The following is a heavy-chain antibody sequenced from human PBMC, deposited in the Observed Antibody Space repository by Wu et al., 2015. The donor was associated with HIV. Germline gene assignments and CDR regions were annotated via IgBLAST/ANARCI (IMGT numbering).Heavy chain of an antibody. D-gene: IGHD6-13*01. V-gene: IGHV1-2*02. Sequence: QVQLVQSGAEVKKPGASVKVSCKASGSTFTGYYIHWVRQAPGQGLEWMAWINYNSGGTNSAQMFQGRVTMTSDTSITTVYLEMSSLTYDDTAVYYCARRVEQLVRKDYYYYMDVWGKGTTVTVSS. J-gene: IGHJ6*03. CDR2: INYNSGGT. CDR3: ARRVEQLVRKDYYYYMDV. CDR1: GSTFTGYY.